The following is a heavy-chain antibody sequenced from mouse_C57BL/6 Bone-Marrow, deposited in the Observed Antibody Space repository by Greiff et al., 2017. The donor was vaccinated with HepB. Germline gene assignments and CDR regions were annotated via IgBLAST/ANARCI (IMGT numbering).Heavy chain of an antibody. CDR1: GYTFTSYW. Sequence: VQLQQPGAELVKPGASVKLSCKASGYTFTSYWMQWVKQRPGQGLEWIGEIDPSDSYTNYNQKFKGKATLTVDTSSSTAYMQLSSLTSEDSAVYYCATIYYDFPFDYWGQGTTLTVSS. CDR3: ATIYYDFPFDY. D-gene: IGHD2-4*01. J-gene: IGHJ2*01. V-gene: IGHV1-50*01. CDR2: IDPSDSYT.